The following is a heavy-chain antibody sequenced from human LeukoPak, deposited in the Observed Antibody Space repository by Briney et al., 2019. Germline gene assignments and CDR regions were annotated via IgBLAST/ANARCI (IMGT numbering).Heavy chain of an antibody. V-gene: IGHV4-59*12. CDR2: IYHSGTT. Sequence: PSETLSLTCSVSGVPISTCYWSWLRQSPGKGLEWIGYIYHSGTTYYNPSLKSRVTISVDRSKNQFSLKLSSVTAADTAVYYCARGSSWFLGDYWGQGTLVTVSS. J-gene: IGHJ4*02. CDR3: ARGSSWFLGDY. D-gene: IGHD6-6*01. CDR1: GVPISTCY.